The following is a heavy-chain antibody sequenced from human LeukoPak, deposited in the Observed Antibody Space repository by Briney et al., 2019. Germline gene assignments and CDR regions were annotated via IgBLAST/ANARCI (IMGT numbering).Heavy chain of an antibody. V-gene: IGHV4-34*01. Sequence: SETLSLTCAVYGGSFSGYYWSWIRQPPGKGLEWIGEINQSGSTNFNPSLKSRVTISVDTSKNQFSLKLSSVTAVDTAVYYCARGRPSVYWGQGTLVTVSS. CDR3: ARGRPSVY. CDR2: INQSGST. CDR1: GGSFSGYY. J-gene: IGHJ4*02.